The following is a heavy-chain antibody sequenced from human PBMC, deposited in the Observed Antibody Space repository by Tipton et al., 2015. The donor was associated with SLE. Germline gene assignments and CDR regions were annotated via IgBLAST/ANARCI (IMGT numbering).Heavy chain of an antibody. CDR2: ISYDGSNK. CDR1: GFTFSSYG. D-gene: IGHD4-17*01. V-gene: IGHV3-30*03. J-gene: IGHJ4*02. CDR3: AGSLGVTTNY. Sequence: SLRLSCAASGFTFSSYGMHWVRQAPGKGLEWVAVISYDGSNKYYADSVKGRFTISRDNSKNTLYLQMNSLRAEDTAVYYCAGSLGVTTNYWGQGTLVTVSS.